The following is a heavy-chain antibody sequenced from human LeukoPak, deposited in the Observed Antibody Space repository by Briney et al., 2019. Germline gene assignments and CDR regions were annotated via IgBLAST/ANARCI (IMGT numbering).Heavy chain of an antibody. J-gene: IGHJ6*02. D-gene: IGHD2-15*01. CDR3: ARGLVVVVAATRGMDV. Sequence: SETLSLTCAVYGGSFSGYYWSWIRQPPGKGLEWIREINHSGSTNYNPSLKSRVTISVDTSKNQFSLKLSSVTAADTAVYYCARGLVVVVAATRGMDVWGQGTTVTVSS. V-gene: IGHV4-34*01. CDR2: INHSGST. CDR1: GGSFSGYY.